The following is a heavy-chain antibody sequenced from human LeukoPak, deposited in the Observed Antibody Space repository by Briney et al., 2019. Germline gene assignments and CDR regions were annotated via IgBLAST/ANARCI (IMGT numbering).Heavy chain of an antibody. CDR2: LHYSGST. J-gene: IGHJ5*02. Sequence: SETLSLTCTVSGVSISSSTYCWGWIRQPPGKGLEWIGSLHYSGSTYYNPSLKSRVTISVGTSKNHFFLKLRPVTAADTAVYYWARNRGGSSGHLGNWSDPWAQGTLVPVSS. V-gene: IGHV4-39*07. CDR1: GVSISSSTYC. CDR3: ARNRGGSSGHLGNWSDP. D-gene: IGHD6-19*01.